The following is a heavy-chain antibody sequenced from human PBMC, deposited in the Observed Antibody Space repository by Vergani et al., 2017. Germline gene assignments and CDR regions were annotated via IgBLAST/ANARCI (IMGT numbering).Heavy chain of an antibody. V-gene: IGHV4-30-4*01. D-gene: IGHD3-10*01. CDR1: GGSISSGDYY. CDR2: IYYSGST. J-gene: IGHJ4*02. CDR3: AXARRDYYGSGSYFARFDY. Sequence: QVQLQESGPGLVKPSQTLSLTCTVSGGSISSGDYYWSWIRQPPGKGLEWIGYIYYSGSTYYNPSLKSRVTISVDTSKNQFSLKLSSVTAADTAVYYCAXARRDYYGSGSYFARFDYWGQGTLVTVSS.